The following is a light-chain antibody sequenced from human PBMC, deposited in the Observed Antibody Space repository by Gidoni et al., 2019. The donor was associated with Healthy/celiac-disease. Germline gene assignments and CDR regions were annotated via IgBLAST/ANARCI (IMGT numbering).Light chain of an antibody. V-gene: IGKV3-11*01. CDR3: QQRSNWIT. J-gene: IGKJ5*01. CDR1: QSVSSY. Sequence: EIVLTPSPATLSLSPGERATLSCRASQSVSSYLAWYQQKPGQAPRLLIYDASNRATSIPARFSGSGSGTDFTLTISSLEPEDFAVYYCQQRSNWITFGQGTRLEIK. CDR2: DAS.